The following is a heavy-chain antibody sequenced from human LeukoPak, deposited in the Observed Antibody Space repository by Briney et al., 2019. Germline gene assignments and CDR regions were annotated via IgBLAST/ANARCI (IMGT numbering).Heavy chain of an antibody. Sequence: GGSLRLSCAASGFTFSSYAMSWVRQAPGKGLEWVSDISGSGDITYYADSVKGRSTISRDNSKNTVYLQMNSLRAEDTAVYYCARDLQDYGGNSVAFDYWGQGTLVTVSS. CDR3: ARDLQDYGGNSVAFDY. D-gene: IGHD4-23*01. CDR2: ISGSGDIT. J-gene: IGHJ4*02. V-gene: IGHV3-23*01. CDR1: GFTFSSYA.